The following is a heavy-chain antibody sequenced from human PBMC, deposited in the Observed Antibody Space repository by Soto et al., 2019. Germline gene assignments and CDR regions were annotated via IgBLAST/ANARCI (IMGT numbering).Heavy chain of an antibody. CDR3: AITVVPAAAHYYGMDV. V-gene: IGHV1-69*13. D-gene: IGHD2-2*01. Sequence: SVKVSCKASGGILSSYAISWVRQAPGQGLEWMGGIIPIFGTANYAQKFQGRVTITADESTSTAYMELSSLRSEDTAVYYCAITVVPAAAHYYGMDVWGQGTTVTVS. J-gene: IGHJ6*02. CDR1: GGILSSYA. CDR2: IIPIFGTA.